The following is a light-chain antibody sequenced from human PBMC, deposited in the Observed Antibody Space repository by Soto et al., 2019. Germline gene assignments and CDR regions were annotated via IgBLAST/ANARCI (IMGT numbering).Light chain of an antibody. CDR1: QNVRSY. CDR2: DAS. CDR3: QKYYNWPLA. Sequence: EIVITQSPATLSLSPGERATLSCRASQNVRSYLAWYQKKPGQAPRLLIYDASTRATDTPVRFSGSGSGTEFTLTISNLQSEDFAVYYCQKYYNWPLAFGGGTKVDIK. V-gene: IGKV3-15*01. J-gene: IGKJ4*01.